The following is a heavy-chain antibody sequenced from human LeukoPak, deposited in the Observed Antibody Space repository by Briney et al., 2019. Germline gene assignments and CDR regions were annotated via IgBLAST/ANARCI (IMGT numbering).Heavy chain of an antibody. CDR2: IIPILGIA. CDR3: ARSIVVVPAAMLSYNWFDP. J-gene: IGHJ5*02. Sequence: WASVKVSCKASGGTFSSYAISWVRQAPGQGLEWMGRIIPILGIANYAQKFLGRVPITADKSTSTAYMELSSLRSEDTAVYYCARSIVVVPAAMLSYNWFDPWGQGTLVTVSS. D-gene: IGHD2-2*01. CDR1: GGTFSSYA. V-gene: IGHV1-69*04.